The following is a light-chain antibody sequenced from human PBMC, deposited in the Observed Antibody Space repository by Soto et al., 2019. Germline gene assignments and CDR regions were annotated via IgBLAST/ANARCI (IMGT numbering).Light chain of an antibody. CDR2: GAS. V-gene: IGKV3-15*01. CDR3: QQYSSSPS. CDR1: QSVSTN. Sequence: EFVLTQAPVTLSWSRRDGPTLSFRAGQSVSTNLASYQQKPGHVPSLLIYGASTRASGISARFSGSGSGTEFTLTIGSLQSEDFAVYYCQQYSSSPSFGQGTRLEI. J-gene: IGKJ5*01.